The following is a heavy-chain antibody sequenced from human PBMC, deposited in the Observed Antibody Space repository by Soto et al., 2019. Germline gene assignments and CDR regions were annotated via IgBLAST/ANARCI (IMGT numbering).Heavy chain of an antibody. J-gene: IGHJ6*02. V-gene: IGHV5-51*01. CDR2: IYPGDSDT. CDR1: GYSFTSYW. D-gene: IGHD3-22*01. CDR3: ARRDYYDSTGYNRGFDV. Sequence: GESLKISCKASGYSFTSYWIGWVRQMPGKGLEWMGIIYPGDSDTRYSPSPQGQVTISADKSINTAYLQWSSLKASDTAMYYCARRDYYDSTGYNRGFDVWGQGTTVTVSS.